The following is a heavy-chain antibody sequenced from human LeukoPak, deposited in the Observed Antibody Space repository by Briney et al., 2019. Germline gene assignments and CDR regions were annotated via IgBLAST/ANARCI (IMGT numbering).Heavy chain of an antibody. V-gene: IGHV6-1*01. J-gene: IGHJ3*02. D-gene: IGHD6-6*01. CDR1: GDSVSSNSAA. CDR3: ARVASSSRSGAFDI. CDR2: TFYRSDWYN. Sequence: SQTLSLTCAISGDSVSSNSAAWNWIRQSPSRGLEWLGRTFYRSDWYNDYALFLESRITINPDTSKNQFSLMLNSVTPEDTAVYYCARVASSSRSGAFDIWGQGTMVTVSS.